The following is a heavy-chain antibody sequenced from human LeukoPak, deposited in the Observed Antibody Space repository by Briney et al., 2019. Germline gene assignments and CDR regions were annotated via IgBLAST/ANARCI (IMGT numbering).Heavy chain of an antibody. J-gene: IGHJ4*02. D-gene: IGHD2-21*02. CDR2: INPNSGDT. Sequence: ASVKVSCKPSGYTFTGYYIRWVRQAPGQGLEWMGWINPNSGDTDYSLGFQGRVTMTRDTSISTAYMALSNLRSDDTAIYFCARTLSSVTHALPLDYWGQGTLVTVAS. CDR1: GYTFTGYY. V-gene: IGHV1-2*02. CDR3: ARTLSSVTHALPLDY.